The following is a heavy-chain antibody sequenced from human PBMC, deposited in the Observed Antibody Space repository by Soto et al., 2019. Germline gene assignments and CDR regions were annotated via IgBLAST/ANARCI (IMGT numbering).Heavy chain of an antibody. CDR3: ANARWLVPGVFDY. D-gene: IGHD6-19*01. CDR2: ISGSGGST. J-gene: IGHJ4*02. V-gene: IGHV3-23*01. Sequence: EVQLLESGGGLVQPGGSLRLSCAASGFTFSSYAMSWVRQAPGKGLEWVSAISGSGGSTYYADSVKGRFTISRGNSKNTLYLQMNSLRAEDTAVYYCANARWLVPGVFDYWGQGTLVTVSS. CDR1: GFTFSSYA.